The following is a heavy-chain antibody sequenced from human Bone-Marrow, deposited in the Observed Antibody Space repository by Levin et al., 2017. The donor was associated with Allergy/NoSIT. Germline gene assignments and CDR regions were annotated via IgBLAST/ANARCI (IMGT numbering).Heavy chain of an antibody. CDR2: IYYSGST. J-gene: IGHJ5*02. Sequence: SQTLSLTCTVSGGSISSSSYYWGWIRQPPGKGLEWIGSIYYSGSTYYNPSLKSRVTISVDTSKNQFSLKLSSVTAADTAVYYCARQRYYGSGSYLNWFDPWGQGTLVTVSS. CDR3: ARQRYYGSGSYLNWFDP. V-gene: IGHV4-39*01. D-gene: IGHD3-10*01. CDR1: GGSISSSSYY.